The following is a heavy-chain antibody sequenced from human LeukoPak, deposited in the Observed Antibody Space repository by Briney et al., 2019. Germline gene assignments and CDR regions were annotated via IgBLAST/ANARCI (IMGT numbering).Heavy chain of an antibody. CDR2: INPNSGGT. CDR1: GYTFTGYY. J-gene: IGHJ3*02. D-gene: IGHD3-9*01. V-gene: IGHV1-2*02. Sequence: ASVKVSCKASGYTFTGYYMHWVRQAPGQGLEWMGWINPNSGGTNYAQKFQGRVTMTRDTSISTAYMELSRLRSDDTAVYYCASGPSYYDILTGYYPSDAFDIWGQGTMVTVSS. CDR3: ASGPSYYDILTGYYPSDAFDI.